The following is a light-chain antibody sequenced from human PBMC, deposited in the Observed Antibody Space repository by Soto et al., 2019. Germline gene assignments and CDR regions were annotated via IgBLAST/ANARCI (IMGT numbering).Light chain of an antibody. Sequence: QSALTQPASVSGSPGQSITISCTGTSSDVGGYNYVSWYQQHPGKAPKLIIYEVAKRPSGVSSRFSGSKSGNTASLTISGLQAEDEADYHCSSYTSSSPLYVFGTGTKLTVL. CDR1: SSDVGGYNY. CDR3: SSYTSSSPLYV. CDR2: EVA. V-gene: IGLV2-14*01. J-gene: IGLJ1*01.